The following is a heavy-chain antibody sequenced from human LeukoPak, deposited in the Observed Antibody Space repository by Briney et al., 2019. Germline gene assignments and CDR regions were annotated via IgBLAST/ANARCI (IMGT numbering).Heavy chain of an antibody. CDR3: ARGPRWLQSVSRSGYFDL. CDR1: GGSFSGYY. CDR2: INHSGST. D-gene: IGHD5-24*01. V-gene: IGHV4-34*01. Sequence: SETLSLTCAVYGGSFSGYYWSWIRQPPGKGLEWIGEINHSGSTNYNPSLKSRVTISVDTSKSQFSLKLSSVTAADTAVYYCARGPRWLQSVSRSGYFDLWGRGTLVTVSS. J-gene: IGHJ2*01.